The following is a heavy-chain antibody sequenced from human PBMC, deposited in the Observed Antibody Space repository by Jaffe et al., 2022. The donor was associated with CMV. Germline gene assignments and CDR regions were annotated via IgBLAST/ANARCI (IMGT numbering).Heavy chain of an antibody. Sequence: EVQLVESGGGLVQPGGSLRLSCAASGFTFSSYAMSWVRQAPGKGLEWVSAISGSGGSTYYADSVKGRFTISRDNSKNTLYLQMNSLRAEDTAVYYCAREKWELPPRLNYYYYYMDVWGKGTTVTVSS. D-gene: IGHD1-26*01. CDR2: ISGSGGST. J-gene: IGHJ6*03. CDR1: GFTFSSYA. CDR3: AREKWELPPRLNYYYYYMDV. V-gene: IGHV3-23*04.